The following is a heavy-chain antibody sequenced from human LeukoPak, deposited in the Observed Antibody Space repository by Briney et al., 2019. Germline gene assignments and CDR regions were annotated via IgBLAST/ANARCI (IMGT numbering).Heavy chain of an antibody. CDR3: ARDWSSSWYAGSLNWFDP. Sequence: GGSLRLSCAASGFTFSSYWMSWVRQAPGKGLEWVANIKQDGSEKYYADSVKGRFTISRDNAKNSLYLQMNSLRAEDTAVYYCARDWSSSWYAGSLNWFDPWGQGTLVTVSS. V-gene: IGHV3-7*01. CDR2: IKQDGSEK. CDR1: GFTFSSYW. D-gene: IGHD6-13*01. J-gene: IGHJ5*02.